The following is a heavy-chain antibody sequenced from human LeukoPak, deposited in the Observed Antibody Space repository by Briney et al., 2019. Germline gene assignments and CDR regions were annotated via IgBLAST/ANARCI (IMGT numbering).Heavy chain of an antibody. Sequence: GGSLRLSCAASGFTFSSYAMSCVRQAPGKGREWVSAISGSGGSTYYADSVKGRFTISRDNSKNTLYLQMNSLRAEDTAIYYCAKGVGSSRPPDYWGQGTLVTVSS. J-gene: IGHJ4*02. V-gene: IGHV3-23*01. D-gene: IGHD6-6*01. CDR1: GFTFSSYA. CDR2: ISGSGGST. CDR3: AKGVGSSRPPDY.